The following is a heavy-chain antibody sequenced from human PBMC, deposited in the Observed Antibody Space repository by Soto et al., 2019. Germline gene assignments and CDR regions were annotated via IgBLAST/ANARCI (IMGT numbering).Heavy chain of an antibody. CDR3: ASSRSGWYYFDY. D-gene: IGHD6-19*01. V-gene: IGHV4-39*01. Sequence: SETLSLTCTVSGGSISSSSYYWGWIRQPPGKGLEWIGSIYYSGSTYYNPSLKSRVTISVDTSKNKFSLKLSSVTAADTAVYYCASSRSGWYYFDYWGQGTLVTVSS. CDR1: GGSISSSSYY. CDR2: IYYSGST. J-gene: IGHJ4*02.